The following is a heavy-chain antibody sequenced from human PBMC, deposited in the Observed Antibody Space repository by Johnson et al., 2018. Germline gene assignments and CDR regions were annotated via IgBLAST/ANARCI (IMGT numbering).Heavy chain of an antibody. D-gene: IGHD3-16*01. Sequence: QVQLVESGAEVKKPGSSVKVSCKASGGTFSSYAISWVRQAPGQGLEWMGGIIPIFGTANYAKKFQGRVTITADESTSTAYMGLSSLRSEDTAVYYCAGGLMITFGTYEYFQNWGQGTLVTVSS. V-gene: IGHV1-69*01. CDR3: AGGLMITFGTYEYFQN. CDR2: IIPIFGTA. J-gene: IGHJ1*01. CDR1: GGTFSSYA.